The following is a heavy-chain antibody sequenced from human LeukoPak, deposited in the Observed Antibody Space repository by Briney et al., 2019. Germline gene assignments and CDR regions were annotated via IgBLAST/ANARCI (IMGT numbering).Heavy chain of an antibody. V-gene: IGHV4-39*07. CDR1: GGSISSSSYY. CDR2: IYYSGST. J-gene: IGHJ6*03. CDR3: ARDLAPYGDYGLDYYYYMDV. D-gene: IGHD4-17*01. Sequence: PSETLSLTCTVSGGSISSSSYYWGWIRQPPGKGLEWIGSIYYSGSTYYNPSLKSRVTISVDTSKNQFSLKLSSVTAADTAVYYCARDLAPYGDYGLDYYYYMDVWGKGTTVTVSS.